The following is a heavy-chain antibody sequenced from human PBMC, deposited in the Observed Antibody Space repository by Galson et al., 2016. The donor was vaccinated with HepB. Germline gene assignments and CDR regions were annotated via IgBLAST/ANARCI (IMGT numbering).Heavy chain of an antibody. D-gene: IGHD7-27*01. CDR1: GFTFTTYA. CDR2: IRSTGEST. J-gene: IGHJ4*02. Sequence: SLRLSCAASGFTFTTYAFAWVRQAPGKGLEWVSSIRSTGESTFYADSAKGRFTISRDKSENTVFLQMNSLRAEDTAIYYCARVRVAATGGYFDYWGKGSLVTVSS. V-gene: IGHV3-23*01. CDR3: ARVRVAATGGYFDY.